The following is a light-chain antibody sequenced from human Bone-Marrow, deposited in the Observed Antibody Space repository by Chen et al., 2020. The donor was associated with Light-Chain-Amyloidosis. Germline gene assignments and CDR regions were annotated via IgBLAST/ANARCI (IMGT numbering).Light chain of an antibody. Sequence: QSALTQPASVSGSPGPSITLPCTGTSSDVGGDNHVSWYQQHPDKAPKLMIYEVTTRPSWVPDRFSGSKSDNTASLTISGLQTEDEADYFCSSYTITNTLVFGSGTRVTVL. CDR2: EVT. CDR1: SSDVGGDNH. CDR3: SSYTITNTLV. J-gene: IGLJ1*01. V-gene: IGLV2-14*01.